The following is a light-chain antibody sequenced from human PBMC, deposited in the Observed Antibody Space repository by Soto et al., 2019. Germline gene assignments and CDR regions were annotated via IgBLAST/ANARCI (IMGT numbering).Light chain of an antibody. J-gene: IGLJ2*01. CDR1: NIEIKS. Sequence: SYELTQPPSVSVAPGQTARITCGGNNIEIKSVHWYQQKPGQAPVLVVYDDGDRTTGIPERFSGSNSGNTATLTISRVEAGDEADYYCHVWDNSDLSLFGGGTKVTVL. V-gene: IGLV3-21*02. CDR3: HVWDNSDLSL. CDR2: DDG.